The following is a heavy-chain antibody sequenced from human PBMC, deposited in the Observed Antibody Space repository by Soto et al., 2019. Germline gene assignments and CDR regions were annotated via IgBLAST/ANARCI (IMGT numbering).Heavy chain of an antibody. V-gene: IGHV1-3*01. Sequence: QVQLVQSGAEVKRPGASVKISCRASGYTSVDYALHWVRQAPGQGLEWVGWMNPNTGNIKYSHNFEDRVSITRDRATSTAYMELRGLRSEDTAVYFCTREAIVAENWFDPWGQGTLVTVSS. CDR1: GYTSVDYA. CDR3: TREAIVAENWFDP. CDR2: MNPNTGNI. D-gene: IGHD2-21*01. J-gene: IGHJ5*02.